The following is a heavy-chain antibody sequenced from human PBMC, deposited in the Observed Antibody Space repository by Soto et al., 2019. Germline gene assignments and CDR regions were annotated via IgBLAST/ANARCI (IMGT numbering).Heavy chain of an antibody. CDR2: IYHSGIT. CDR1: GTSISSGQYS. Sequence: SETLSLTCTVSGTSISSGQYSWNWIRQSPGKGLEWLGYIYHSGITYYNPSLKSRVTMSVDTSKNQFSLELSSVTATDTAVYYCDREGVGSSSSFYLEYCGQGALVTVYS. D-gene: IGHD6-6*01. J-gene: IGHJ1*01. CDR3: DREGVGSSSSFYLEY. V-gene: IGHV4-30-2*06.